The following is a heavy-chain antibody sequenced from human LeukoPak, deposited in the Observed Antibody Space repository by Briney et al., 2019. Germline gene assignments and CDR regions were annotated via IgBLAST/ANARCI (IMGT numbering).Heavy chain of an antibody. CDR2: IYTSGST. CDR1: GGSISSGSYY. V-gene: IGHV4-61*02. D-gene: IGHD3-16*01. Sequence: SETLSLTCTVSGGSISSGSYYWSWIRQPAGKGLEWIGRIYTSGSTNYNPSLKSRVTISVDTSKNQFSLKLSSVTAADTAVYYCAREAYGIIDYWGQGTLVTVSS. CDR3: AREAYGIIDY. J-gene: IGHJ4*02.